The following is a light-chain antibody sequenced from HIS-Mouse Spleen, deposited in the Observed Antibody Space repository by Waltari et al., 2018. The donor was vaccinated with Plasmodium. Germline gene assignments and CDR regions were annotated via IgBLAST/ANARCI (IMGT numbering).Light chain of an antibody. CDR2: EDS. Sequence: SYELTQPPSVPVPPGQTARIPRFRDALPQQYAYWYQQKSGQAPVRVIYEDSKRPSGIPERFSGSSSGTMATLTISGAQVEDEADYYCYSTDSSGNHGVFGGGTKLTVL. V-gene: IGLV3-10*01. CDR1: ALPQQY. J-gene: IGLJ3*02. CDR3: YSTDSSGNHGV.